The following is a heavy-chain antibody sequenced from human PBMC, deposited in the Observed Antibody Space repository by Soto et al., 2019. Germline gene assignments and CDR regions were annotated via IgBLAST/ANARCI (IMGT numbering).Heavy chain of an antibody. V-gene: IGHV1-18*01. CDR2: ISAYNGNT. CDR1: GYTFNSNG. Sequence: ASVKVSCKASGYTFNSNGISWVRQDPGQGLEWMGWISAYNGNTNYAQKLQGRVTMTTDTSTSTAYMELRSLRSDDTAVYYCARWYYYDSSGYSIWGQGTLVTVSS. D-gene: IGHD3-22*01. CDR3: ARWYYYDSSGYSI. J-gene: IGHJ4*02.